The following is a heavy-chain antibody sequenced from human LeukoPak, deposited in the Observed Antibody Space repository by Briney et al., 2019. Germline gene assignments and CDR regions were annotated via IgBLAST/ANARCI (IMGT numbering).Heavy chain of an antibody. CDR3: AGQCSGGSCYSPHWFDP. V-gene: IGHV4-39*01. J-gene: IGHJ5*02. CDR1: GGSISSSSYY. Sequence: SETLSLTCTVSGGSISSSSYYWGWIRQPPGKGLEWIGSICYSGSTYYNPSLKSRVTISVDTSKNQFSLKLSSVTAADTAVYYCAGQCSGGSCYSPHWFDPWGQGTLVTVSS. D-gene: IGHD2-15*01. CDR2: ICYSGST.